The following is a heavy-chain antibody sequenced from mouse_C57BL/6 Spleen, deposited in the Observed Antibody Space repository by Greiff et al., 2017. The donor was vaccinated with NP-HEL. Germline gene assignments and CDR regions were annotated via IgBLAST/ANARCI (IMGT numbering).Heavy chain of an antibody. D-gene: IGHD2-1*01. CDR3: ARRGIYGNYCDY. Sequence: QVQLQQSGAELVKPGASVQISCKASGYAFSSYWLNWVKQRPGQGLEWIGQIYPGDGDINYNGQFKGKATLTADKSSSTAYMQLSSLTSEDSAVYFCARRGIYGNYCDYWGQGTTLTVSS. CDR2: IYPGDGDI. CDR1: GYAFSSYW. V-gene: IGHV1-80*01. J-gene: IGHJ2*01.